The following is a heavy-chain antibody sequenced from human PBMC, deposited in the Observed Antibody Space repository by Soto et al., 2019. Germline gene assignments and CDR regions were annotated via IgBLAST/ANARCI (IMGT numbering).Heavy chain of an antibody. CDR1: GGTFSSYA. D-gene: IGHD3-22*01. J-gene: IGHJ4*02. Sequence: QVQLVQSGAEVKKPGSSVKVSCKASGGTFSSYAISWVRQAPGQGLEWMGGIIPIFGTANYAQKFQGRVTITADESTSTAYMELSSLRSEDTDVYYCAAWLYYSDSSGYQRDDYWGQGTLVTVSS. CDR3: AAWLYYSDSSGYQRDDY. CDR2: IIPIFGTA. V-gene: IGHV1-69*01.